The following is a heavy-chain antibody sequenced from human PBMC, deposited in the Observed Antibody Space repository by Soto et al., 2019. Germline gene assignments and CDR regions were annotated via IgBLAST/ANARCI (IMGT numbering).Heavy chain of an antibody. CDR2: ISYDGSNK. V-gene: IGHV3-30*18. Sequence: GGSLRLSCAASGFTFSSYGMHWVRQAPGKGLEWVAVISYDGSNKYYADSVKGRFTISRDNSKNTLYLQMNSLRAEDTAVYYCAKVKDPMATITGEADYWGQGTLVTVSS. CDR3: AKVKDPMATITGEADY. CDR1: GFTFSSYG. J-gene: IGHJ4*02. D-gene: IGHD5-12*01.